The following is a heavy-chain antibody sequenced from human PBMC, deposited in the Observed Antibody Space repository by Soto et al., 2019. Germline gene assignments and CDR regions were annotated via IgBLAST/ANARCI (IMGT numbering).Heavy chain of an antibody. CDR1: GFPFRNYA. V-gene: IGHV3-23*01. CDR2: IGASGGIT. Sequence: EVQLLESGGDLVQPGGSLRLSCAVSGFPFRNYAMSWVRQAPGKGLEWVSGIGASGGITYYADSVKGRFTISRDHSKNTLSLQMNSLRIDDTAVYYCAKDPNGDYVGDFEFWGQGTMVTVSS. J-gene: IGHJ3*01. CDR3: AKDPNGDYVGDFEF. D-gene: IGHD4-17*01.